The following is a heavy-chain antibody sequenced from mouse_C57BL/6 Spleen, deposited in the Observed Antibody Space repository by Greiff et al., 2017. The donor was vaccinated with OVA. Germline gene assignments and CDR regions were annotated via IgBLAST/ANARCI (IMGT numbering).Heavy chain of an antibody. CDR1: GYTFTSYW. D-gene: IGHD1-1*01. CDR2: IYPGSGST. V-gene: IGHV1-55*01. CDR3: ARLGYYGVYAMDY. J-gene: IGHJ4*01. Sequence: QVHVKQPGAELVKPGASVKMSCKASGYTFTSYWITWVKQRPGPGLEWIGDIYPGSGSTNYNEKFKSKATLTVDTSSSTAYMQLSSLTSEDSAVYYCARLGYYGVYAMDYWGQGTSVTVSS.